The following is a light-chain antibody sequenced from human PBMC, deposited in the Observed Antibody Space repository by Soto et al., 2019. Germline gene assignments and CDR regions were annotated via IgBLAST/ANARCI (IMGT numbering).Light chain of an antibody. Sequence: IQMSQSPSTPSASVGDRVTITCRASQSISSWLAWYQQKPGKAPKLLIYKASSLESGVPSRFSGSGSGTEFTLTISSLQPDDFATYYCQQYNSYSRTFGQGTKV. J-gene: IGKJ1*01. CDR2: KAS. CDR1: QSISSW. CDR3: QQYNSYSRT. V-gene: IGKV1-5*03.